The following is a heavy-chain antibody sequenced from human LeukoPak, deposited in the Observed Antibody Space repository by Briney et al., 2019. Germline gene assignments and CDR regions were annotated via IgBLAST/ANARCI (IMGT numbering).Heavy chain of an antibody. V-gene: IGHV1-18*01. Sequence: ASVKVSCKASGYTFTSYGISWVRQAPGQGLEWMGWISAYIGNTNYAQKLQGRVTMTTDTSTSTAYMELRSLRSDDTAVYYCARVFLHSSSWYSAGDAFDIWGQGTMVTVAS. CDR3: ARVFLHSSSWYSAGDAFDI. J-gene: IGHJ3*02. D-gene: IGHD6-13*01. CDR2: ISAYIGNT. CDR1: GYTFTSYG.